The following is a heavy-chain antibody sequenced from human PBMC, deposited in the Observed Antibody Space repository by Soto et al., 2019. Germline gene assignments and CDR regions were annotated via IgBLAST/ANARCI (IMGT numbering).Heavy chain of an antibody. V-gene: IGHV3-33*08. CDR2: IWYDGSNK. CDR1: GFTFSSYG. Sequence: GGSLRLSCAASGFTFSSYGMHWVRQAPGKGLEWVAVIWYDGSNKYYADSVKGRFTISRDNSKNTLYLQMNSLRAEDTAVYYCARDPGAAGTTDYYYYYMDVWGKGTTVTVSS. J-gene: IGHJ6*03. CDR3: ARDPGAAGTTDYYYYYMDV. D-gene: IGHD1-1*01.